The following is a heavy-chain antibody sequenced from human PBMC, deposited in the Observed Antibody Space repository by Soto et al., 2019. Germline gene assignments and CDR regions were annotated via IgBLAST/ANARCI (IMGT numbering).Heavy chain of an antibody. J-gene: IGHJ5*02. CDR1: GYTFTSYA. D-gene: IGHD2-15*01. Sequence: GSSVKVSCKASGYTFTSYAMHWVRQAPGQRLEWMGWINAGNGNTKYSQKFQGRVTITRDTSASTAYMELSSLRSEDTAVYYCARGDCSGGSCYTPVWFDPWGQGTLVTVSS. V-gene: IGHV1-3*01. CDR3: ARGDCSGGSCYTPVWFDP. CDR2: INAGNGNT.